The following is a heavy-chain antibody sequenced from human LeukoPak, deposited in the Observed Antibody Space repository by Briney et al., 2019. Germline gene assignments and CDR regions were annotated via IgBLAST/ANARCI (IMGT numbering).Heavy chain of an antibody. Sequence: PGGSLRLSCAASGFTFSNYVMSWVRQAPGQGLEWVSAISGSGGTTLYADSVKGRFTISRDNSGNALYLQLNSLRAEDTAVYYCAKDDPYYYVFDYWGQGTLVTVSS. V-gene: IGHV3-23*01. J-gene: IGHJ4*02. CDR2: ISGSGGTT. CDR1: GFTFSNYV. CDR3: AKDDPYYYVFDY. D-gene: IGHD1-26*01.